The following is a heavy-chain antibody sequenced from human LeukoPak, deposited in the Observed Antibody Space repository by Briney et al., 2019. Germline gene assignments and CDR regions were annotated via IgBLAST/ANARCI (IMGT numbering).Heavy chain of an antibody. V-gene: IGHV3-23*01. CDR3: AKANPGPWYSFFDY. Sequence: GGSLRLSCAASGFSFSNFAMSWVRQAPGKGLEWVAAISGSGATTYYADSVKGRSTISRDNSNNTLYLEMHSLRAEDTAVYYCAKANPGPWYSFFDYWGQGTLVTVAS. D-gene: IGHD2-21*02. CDR2: ISGSGATT. CDR1: GFSFSNFA. J-gene: IGHJ4*02.